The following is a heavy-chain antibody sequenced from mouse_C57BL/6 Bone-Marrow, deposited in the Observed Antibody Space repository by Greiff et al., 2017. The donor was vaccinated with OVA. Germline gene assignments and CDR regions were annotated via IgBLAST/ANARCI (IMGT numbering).Heavy chain of an antibody. V-gene: IGHV5-12*01. J-gene: IGHJ4*01. Sequence: EVKLMESGGGLVQPGGSLKLSCAASGFTFSDYYMYWVRQTPEKRLEWVAYISNGGGSTYYPDTVKGRFTISRDNAKNTLYLQMSRLKSEDTAMYYCARHQYSNYVDYYAMDYWGQGTSVTVSS. CDR3: ARHQYSNYVDYYAMDY. CDR1: GFTFSDYY. CDR2: ISNGGGST. D-gene: IGHD2-5*01.